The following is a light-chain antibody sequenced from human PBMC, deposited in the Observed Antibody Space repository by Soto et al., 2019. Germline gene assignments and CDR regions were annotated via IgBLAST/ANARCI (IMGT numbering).Light chain of an antibody. CDR2: LGS. V-gene: IGKV2-28*01. CDR3: MQALQTELT. Sequence: DIVMPQSPLSLPVTPGEPASISCRSSQSLLHSNGYNYMDWYLQKPGQSPQLLIYLGSNRSSGVPDRFSGSGSGTDFTLKISRLEAEDVGVYYCMQALQTELTFGGGTKVEIK. J-gene: IGKJ4*01. CDR1: QSLLHSNGYNY.